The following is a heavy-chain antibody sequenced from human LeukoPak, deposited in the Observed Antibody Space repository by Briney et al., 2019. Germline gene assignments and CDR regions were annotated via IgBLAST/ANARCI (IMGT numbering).Heavy chain of an antibody. V-gene: IGHV1-18*01. J-gene: IGHJ6*03. CDR1: GYTFTSYG. CDR2: ISAYNGNT. Sequence: GASVKVSCKASGYTFTSYGISWVRQAPGQGLEWLGWISAYNGNTNYAQKLQGRVTMTTDTSTSTAYMELRSLRSDDTAVYYCARDNVVVVPAADLHYYYYMDVWGKGTTVTVSS. D-gene: IGHD2-2*01. CDR3: ARDNVVVVPAADLHYYYYMDV.